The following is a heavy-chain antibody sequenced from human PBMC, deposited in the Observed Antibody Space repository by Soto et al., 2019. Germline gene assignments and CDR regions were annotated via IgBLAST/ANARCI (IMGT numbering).Heavy chain of an antibody. CDR3: AKSSPVIVTKPPFDH. D-gene: IGHD1-26*01. CDR2: ISNSGGST. J-gene: IGHJ4*02. CDR1: GFSFSNYA. V-gene: IGHV3-23*01. Sequence: EVQLLESGGGLLQPGGSLRLSCAASGFSFSNYAMNWVRQAPGKGLEWVSTISNSGGSTYYADSVKGRFTISRDNSKDTLYLQMKSLRAEDTAIYYCAKSSPVIVTKPPFDHWGQGTLVTVSS.